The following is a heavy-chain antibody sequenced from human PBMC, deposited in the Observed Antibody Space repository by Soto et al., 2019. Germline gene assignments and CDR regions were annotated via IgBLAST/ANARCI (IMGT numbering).Heavy chain of an antibody. Sequence: PSETLSLTCTVSGGSITSGTYFWGWIRQAPGKGLEWLGSMYSNGVTYYNPSLKSPITISVDSSKNQFSLNLTSVTAADTAVYFCARQIGQWLWAFAIWGQGTMVTVSS. J-gene: IGHJ3*02. CDR3: ARQIGQWLWAFAI. D-gene: IGHD6-19*01. V-gene: IGHV4-39*01. CDR1: GGSITSGTYF. CDR2: MYSNGVT.